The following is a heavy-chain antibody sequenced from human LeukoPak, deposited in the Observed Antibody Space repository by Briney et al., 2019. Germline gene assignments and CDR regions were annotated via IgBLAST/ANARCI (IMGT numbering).Heavy chain of an antibody. V-gene: IGHV3-53*01. Sequence: GGSLRLSCAASGFTVSNNYMTWVRQPPGKGLEWVSVIYSGGDTYYADSVKGRFTISRDNSKNTLYLQMNSLRAEDTAVYYCAKDTVGAGKGLGWGQGTLVTVSS. CDR3: AKDTVGAGKGLG. J-gene: IGHJ4*02. CDR1: GFTVSNNY. D-gene: IGHD4-23*01. CDR2: IYSGGDT.